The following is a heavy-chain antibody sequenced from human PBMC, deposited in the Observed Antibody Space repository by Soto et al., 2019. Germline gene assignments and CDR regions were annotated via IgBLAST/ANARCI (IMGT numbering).Heavy chain of an antibody. D-gene: IGHD3-9*01. CDR2: IYPGDSDT. CDR3: ARYFDWLLSPVLFGANYFDY. J-gene: IGHJ4*02. Sequence: PGESLKISCKGSGYSFTSYWIGWVRQMPGKGLEWMGIIYPGDSDTRYSPSFQGQVTISADKSISTAYLQWSSLKASDTAMYYCARYFDWLLSPVLFGANYFDYWGQGTLVTVSS. CDR1: GYSFTSYW. V-gene: IGHV5-51*01.